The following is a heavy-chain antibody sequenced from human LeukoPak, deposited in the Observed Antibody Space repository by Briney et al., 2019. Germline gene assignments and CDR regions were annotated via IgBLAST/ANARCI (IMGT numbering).Heavy chain of an antibody. CDR3: ARGLKGGIAVAGTFPPAFDY. CDR2: INAGNGNT. CDR1: GYTFTSYA. Sequence: ASVKVSCKASGYTFTSYAMHWVRQAPGQRLEWMGWINAGNGNTKYSQKFQGRVTITRDTSASTAYMELSSLRSEDTAVYYCARGLKGGIAVAGTFPPAFDYWGQGTLVTVSS. D-gene: IGHD6-19*01. V-gene: IGHV1-3*01. J-gene: IGHJ4*02.